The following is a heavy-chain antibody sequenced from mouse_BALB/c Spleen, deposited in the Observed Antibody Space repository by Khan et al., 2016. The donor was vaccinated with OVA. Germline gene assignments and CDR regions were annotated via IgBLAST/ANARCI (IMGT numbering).Heavy chain of an antibody. V-gene: IGHV1-7*01. D-gene: IGHD1-3*01. J-gene: IGHJ3*01. Sequence: QVQLQQSGAELAKPGASVKMSCKASGYTFTSYWMHWVKQRPGQGLEWIGYINTSTGYTEYNQRFKDKATLTADKSSSTAYMELSSLTSEESAVYYCANEGSGGAGLTYWGKGT. CDR1: GYTFTSYW. CDR2: INTSTGYT. CDR3: ANEGSGGAGLTY.